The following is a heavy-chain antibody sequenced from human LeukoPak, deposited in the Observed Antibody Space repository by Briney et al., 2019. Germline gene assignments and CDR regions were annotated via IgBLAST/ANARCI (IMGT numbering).Heavy chain of an antibody. CDR2: INPNSGGT. CDR3: ARGGSRDSYYDFWSGYSDLVR. D-gene: IGHD3-3*01. V-gene: IGHV1-2*06. J-gene: IGHJ4*02. Sequence: ASVKVSCKASGYTFTGYYMHWVRQAPGQGLEWMGRINPNSGGTNYAQKFQGRVTMTRDTSISTACMELSRLRSDDTAVYYCARGGSRDSYYDFWSGYSDLVRWGQGTLVTVSS. CDR1: GYTFTGYY.